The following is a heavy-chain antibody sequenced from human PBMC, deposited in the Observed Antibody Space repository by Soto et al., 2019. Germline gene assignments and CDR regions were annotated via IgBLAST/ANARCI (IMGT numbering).Heavy chain of an antibody. D-gene: IGHD5-18*01. CDR1: GYTFTGYY. CDR3: ARAFDDSSYGYMN. V-gene: IGHV1-2*04. CDR2: INPNSGGT. Sequence: ASVKVSCKASGYTFTGYYIHWVRQAPGQGLEWMGWINPNSGGTNYAQKFQGWVTMTRDTSISTAYMELSRLRSDDTAVYYCARAFDDSSYGYMNWGQGTLVTVSS. J-gene: IGHJ4*02.